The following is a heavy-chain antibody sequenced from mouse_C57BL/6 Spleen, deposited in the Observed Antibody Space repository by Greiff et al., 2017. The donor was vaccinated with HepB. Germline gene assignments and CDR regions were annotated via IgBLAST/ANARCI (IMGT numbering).Heavy chain of an antibody. CDR2: ISYDGSN. CDR3: ARSYGYDNYFDY. CDR1: GYSITSGYY. Sequence: EVKLQESGPGLVKPSQSLSLTCSVTGYSITSGYYWNWIRQFPGNKLEWMGYISYDGSNNYNPSLKNRISITRDTSKNQFFLKLNSVTTEDTATYYCARSYGYDNYFDYWGQGTTLTVSS. V-gene: IGHV3-6*01. D-gene: IGHD2-2*01. J-gene: IGHJ2*01.